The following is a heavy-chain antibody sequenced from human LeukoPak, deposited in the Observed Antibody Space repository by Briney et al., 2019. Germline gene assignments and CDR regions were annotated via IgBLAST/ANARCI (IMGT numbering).Heavy chain of an antibody. CDR3: ARIDSRGDLSFDF. CDR2: ISGSSSTV. V-gene: IGHV3-48*01. J-gene: IGHJ4*02. Sequence: GGSLRLSCAASGFTFNFYNMNRVRQAPGKGLEWLSYISGSSSTVHYADSVKGRFTVSRDNAKNSLYLQMDSLRAEDTAVYYCARIDSRGDLSFDFWGQGTLVPVAS. CDR1: GFTFNFYN. D-gene: IGHD3-22*01.